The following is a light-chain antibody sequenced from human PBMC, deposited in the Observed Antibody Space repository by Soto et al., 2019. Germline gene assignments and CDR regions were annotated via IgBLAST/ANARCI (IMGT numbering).Light chain of an antibody. Sequence: EIVLTQSPGTLSLSPGERATLSCRASQSVSSAYLAWYQQKPGQAPRLLISGASSRATGIPDRFSGSGSGTDFSLTISGLEPEDFAVYYCQQYGGSVPITFGQGTRLGIK. V-gene: IGKV3-20*01. CDR3: QQYGGSVPIT. CDR1: QSVSSAY. J-gene: IGKJ5*01. CDR2: GAS.